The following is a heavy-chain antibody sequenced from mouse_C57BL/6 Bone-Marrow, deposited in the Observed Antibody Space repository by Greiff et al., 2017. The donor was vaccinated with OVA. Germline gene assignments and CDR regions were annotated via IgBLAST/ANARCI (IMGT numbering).Heavy chain of an antibody. CDR2: ISSGSSTI. D-gene: IGHD1-1*01. CDR3: ANYYGSSYNWYFDV. J-gene: IGHJ1*03. V-gene: IGHV5-17*01. Sequence: EVKLVESGGGLVKPGGSLKLSCAASGFTFSDYGMHWVRQAPEKGLEWVAYISSGSSTIYYADTVKGRFTISRDNAKNTLFLQMTSLRCEDTAEYYCANYYGSSYNWYFDVWGTGTTVTVSS. CDR1: GFTFSDYG.